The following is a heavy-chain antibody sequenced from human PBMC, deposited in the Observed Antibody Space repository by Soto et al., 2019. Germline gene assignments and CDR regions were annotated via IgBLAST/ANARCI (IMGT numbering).Heavy chain of an antibody. V-gene: IGHV4-31*03. Sequence: SETLSLTCTVSGGSISSGGYYWSWIRQHPGKGLEWIGYIYYSGSTYYNPSLKSRVTISVDTSKNQFSLKLSSVTAADTAVYYCARLNVDTAMENYYYYGMDVWGQGITVTVAS. J-gene: IGHJ6*02. CDR3: ARLNVDTAMENYYYYGMDV. D-gene: IGHD5-18*01. CDR2: IYYSGST. CDR1: GGSISSGGYY.